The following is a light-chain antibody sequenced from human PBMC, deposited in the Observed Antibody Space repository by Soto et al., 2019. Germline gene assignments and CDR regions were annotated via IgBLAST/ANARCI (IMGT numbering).Light chain of an antibody. CDR3: QQSYSTPWT. J-gene: IGKJ1*01. CDR1: HSFSIY. Sequence: DIQMTQSPSYLSASVGDRVTITCRTSHSFSIYLNWYQQKPGKAPKLLIYAASSLGSGVPSRFSGSGSGTEFTLIISSLQPEDIATYYCQQSYSTPWTFGQGTKVEIK. V-gene: IGKV1-39*01. CDR2: AAS.